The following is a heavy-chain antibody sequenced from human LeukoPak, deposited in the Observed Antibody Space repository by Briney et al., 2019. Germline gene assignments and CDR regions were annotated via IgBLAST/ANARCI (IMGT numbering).Heavy chain of an antibody. CDR1: GASISTIISY. CDR2: IYYSGTT. Sequence: SETLSLTCTVSGASISTIISYWGWIRQTPGKGLEWIGSIYYSGTTYYNPSLKSRVTMSLDTSKNQFPLKLSSVTAADTAVYYCARGSDSGSYGDWFDPWGQGTLVTVSS. CDR3: ARGSDSGSYGDWFDP. V-gene: IGHV4-39*06. J-gene: IGHJ5*02. D-gene: IGHD1-26*01.